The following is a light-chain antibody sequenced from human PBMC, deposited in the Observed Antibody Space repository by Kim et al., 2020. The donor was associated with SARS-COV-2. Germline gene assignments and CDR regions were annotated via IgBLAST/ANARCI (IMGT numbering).Light chain of an antibody. CDR1: QSVSSN. CDR3: QQYNNWPPYT. CDR2: GAS. Sequence: EIVMTQSPATLSVSPGERAILSCRASQSVSSNLACYQQKPGQAPRLLIYGASTRATGIPARFSGSGSGTEFTLTISSLQSEDFAVYYCQQYNNWPPYTFGQGTKLEI. V-gene: IGKV3-15*01. J-gene: IGKJ2*01.